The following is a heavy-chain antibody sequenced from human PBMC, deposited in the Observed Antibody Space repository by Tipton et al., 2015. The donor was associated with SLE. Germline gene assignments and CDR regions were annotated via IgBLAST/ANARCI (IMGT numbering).Heavy chain of an antibody. Sequence: LRLSCTVSGDSISTTTSYWGWIRQPPGKGLEWIGDIYFSGSAYSTYYNPSLKSRVTISVDTSRNQLSLKLISVTAADTALYYCARGIGAYYDYFYMDVWDKGTTVTVSS. D-gene: IGHD2-21*01. J-gene: IGHJ6*03. CDR3: ARGIGAYYDYFYMDV. V-gene: IGHV4-39*01. CDR2: IYFSGSAYST. CDR1: GDSISTTTSY.